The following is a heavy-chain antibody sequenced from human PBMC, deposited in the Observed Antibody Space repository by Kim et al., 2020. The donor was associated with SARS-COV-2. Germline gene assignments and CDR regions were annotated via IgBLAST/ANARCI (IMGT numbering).Heavy chain of an antibody. J-gene: IGHJ4*02. V-gene: IGHV4-34*01. Sequence: ETLSLTCAVYGGSFSGYYWSWIRQPPGKGLEWIGEINHSGSTNYNPSLKSRVTISVDTSKNQFSLKLSSVTAADTAVYYCARGRRWLQFEDWGQGTLVTVSS. CDR3: ARGRRWLQFED. CDR2: INHSGST. D-gene: IGHD5-12*01. CDR1: GGSFSGYY.